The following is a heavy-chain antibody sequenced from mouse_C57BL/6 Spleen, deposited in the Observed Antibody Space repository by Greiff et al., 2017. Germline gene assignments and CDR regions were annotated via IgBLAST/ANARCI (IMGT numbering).Heavy chain of an antibody. CDR2: IYPGDGDT. D-gene: IGHD1-1*01. CDR3: ATYCYGSSPWFAY. J-gene: IGHJ3*01. CDR1: GYAFSSSW. V-gene: IGHV1-82*01. Sequence: QVQLQQSGPELVKPGASVKISCKASGYAFSSSWMNWVKQRPGKGLEWIGRIYPGDGDTNYNGKFKGRATLTADKSSSTAYMQLSSLTSEDSAVYFCATYCYGSSPWFAYWGQGTLVTVSA.